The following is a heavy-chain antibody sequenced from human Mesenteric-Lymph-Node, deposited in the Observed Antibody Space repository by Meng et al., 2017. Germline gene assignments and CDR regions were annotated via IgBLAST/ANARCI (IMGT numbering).Heavy chain of an antibody. CDR2: ISSSSSYI. Sequence: GGSLRLSCAASGFTFSSYSMNWVRQAPGKGLEWVSSISSSSSYIYYADSVKGRFTISRDNAKNSLYLQMNSLRAEDTAVYYCARDGVVVTAIQSTKYYFDYWGQGTLVTVSS. V-gene: IGHV3-21*01. D-gene: IGHD2-21*02. J-gene: IGHJ4*02. CDR1: GFTFSSYS. CDR3: ARDGVVVTAIQSTKYYFDY.